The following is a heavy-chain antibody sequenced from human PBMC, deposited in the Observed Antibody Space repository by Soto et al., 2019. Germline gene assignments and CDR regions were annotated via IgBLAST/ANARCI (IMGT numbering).Heavy chain of an antibody. D-gene: IGHD5-12*01. CDR3: ARSPTILVSFDY. Sequence: QVQLQESGPGLVKPSETLSLTCTVSGGSISSYYWSWIRQPPGKGLEWIGYIYYSGSTNYNPSPKSRVTLAVDTSNKQFSLKLSSVTAADTAVYYCARSPTILVSFDYWGQGTLVTVSS. CDR2: IYYSGST. CDR1: GGSISSYY. J-gene: IGHJ4*02. V-gene: IGHV4-59*01.